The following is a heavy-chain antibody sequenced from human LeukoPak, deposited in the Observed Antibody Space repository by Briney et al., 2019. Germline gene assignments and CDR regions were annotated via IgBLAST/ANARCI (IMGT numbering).Heavy chain of an antibody. V-gene: IGHV3-30*02. J-gene: IGHJ4*02. CDR2: IWYGGSNK. CDR3: AKDGAAYYDFWSGYYAFDY. Sequence: PGGSLRLSCAASGFTFSSYGMHWVRQAPGKGLEWVAVIWYGGSNKYYADSVKGRFTISRDNSKNTLYLQMNSLRAEDTAVYYCAKDGAAYYDFWSGYYAFDYWGQGTLVTVSS. CDR1: GFTFSSYG. D-gene: IGHD3-3*01.